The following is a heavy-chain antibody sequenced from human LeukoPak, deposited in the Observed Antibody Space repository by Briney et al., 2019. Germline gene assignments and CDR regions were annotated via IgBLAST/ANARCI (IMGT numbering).Heavy chain of an antibody. Sequence: GESLKISCKGSGYSFTSYWIGWGRQMPGKGLEWMGIIYSGDSETRYSPSFQGQVTIPDDKSISTAYLQWSSLKASDTAMYYCARHVRNYYDSSGYYPWYYYYYMDVWGKGTTVTVSS. V-gene: IGHV5-51*01. CDR2: IYSGDSET. D-gene: IGHD3-22*01. J-gene: IGHJ6*03. CDR3: ARHVRNYYDSSGYYPWYYYYYMDV. CDR1: GYSFTSYW.